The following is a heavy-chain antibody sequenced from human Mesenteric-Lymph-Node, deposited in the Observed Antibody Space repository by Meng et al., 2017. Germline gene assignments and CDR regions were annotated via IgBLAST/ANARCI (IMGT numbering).Heavy chain of an antibody. CDR2: ISPNTGVT. V-gene: IGHV1-2*02. D-gene: IGHD5-12*01. J-gene: IGHJ4*02. Sequence: ASVKVSCKTSGYTFTGYYLHWLRQAPGQGLEWMGWISPNTGVTNYGQKFQGRVTMTRDTSISTAYMEVSNLRSDDTAVYYCARGGSGYDYSYFDYWGQVTLVTFSS. CDR3: ARGGSGYDYSYFDY. CDR1: GYTFTGYY.